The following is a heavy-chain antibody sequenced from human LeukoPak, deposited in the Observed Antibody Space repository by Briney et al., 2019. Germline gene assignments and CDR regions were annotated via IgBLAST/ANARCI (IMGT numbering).Heavy chain of an antibody. D-gene: IGHD3-10*01. J-gene: IGHJ5*02. CDR3: AREITMVRVPNWFDP. CDR2: IIPILGIA. V-gene: IGHV1-69*04. Sequence: GASVKVSCKASGGTFSSYAISWVRQAPGQGLEWMGRIIPILGIANYAQKFQGRVTITADKSTSTAYMELSSLRSEDTAVYYCAREITMVRVPNWFDPWGQGTLVTVSS. CDR1: GGTFSSYA.